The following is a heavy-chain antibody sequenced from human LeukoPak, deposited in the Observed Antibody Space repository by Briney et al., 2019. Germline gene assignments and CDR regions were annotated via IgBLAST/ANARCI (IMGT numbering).Heavy chain of an antibody. CDR3: ARHVGMGVGALDY. CDR1: GGSISSYY. V-gene: IGHV4-59*08. CDR2: IYYSGST. D-gene: IGHD1-26*01. J-gene: IGHJ4*02. Sequence: KSSETLSLTCTVSGGSISSYYWSWIRQPPGKGLEWIGYIYYSGSTNYNPSLKSRVTISVDTSKNQFSLKLSSVTAADTAVYYCARHVGMGVGALDYWGQGTLVTVSS.